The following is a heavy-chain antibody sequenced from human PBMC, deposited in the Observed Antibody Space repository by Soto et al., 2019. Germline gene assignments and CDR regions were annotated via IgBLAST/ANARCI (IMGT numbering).Heavy chain of an antibody. D-gene: IGHD2-15*01. CDR3: ARDARGGYCSSGSCLD. J-gene: IGHJ4*02. CDR2: IYSGGNT. Sequence: EVQLVESGGGLIQPGGSLRLSCAASGFIVSSNYMSWVRQAPGKGLEWVSIIYSGGNTYYADSVKGRFTISRDNFKNTLHLQMNSLRVEDTAVYYCARDARGGYCSSGSCLDWGQGTLVTVSS. V-gene: IGHV3-53*01. CDR1: GFIVSSNY.